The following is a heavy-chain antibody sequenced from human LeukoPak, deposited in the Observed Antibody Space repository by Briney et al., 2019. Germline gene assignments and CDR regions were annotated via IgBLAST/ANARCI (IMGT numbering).Heavy chain of an antibody. CDR2: MNPNSGNT. CDR3: ARATGKDILTGRKLDN. CDR1: GYTFTSYA. V-gene: IGHV1-8*02. Sequence: EASVKVSCKASGYTFTSYAMHWVRQATGQGLEWMGWMNPNSGNTGYAQKFQGRVTMTRNTSISIAYMELSSLRSDDTAVYYCARATGKDILTGRKLDNWGQGTLVTVSS. J-gene: IGHJ4*02. D-gene: IGHD3-9*01.